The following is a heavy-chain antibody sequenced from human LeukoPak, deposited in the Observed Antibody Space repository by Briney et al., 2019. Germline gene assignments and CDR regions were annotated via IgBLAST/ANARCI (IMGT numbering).Heavy chain of an antibody. CDR1: GDSISSSGRFY. CDR3: ARDHYNKSWYKY. Sequence: PSETLSLTCTVSGDSISSSGRFYWGWLRQPPGKGLEWIGSMDYSGTTDYNPSLKSRVTLSVDTSKDQSSLKLTSVTAADTALYYCARDHYNKSWYKYWGQGTLVTVSS. J-gene: IGHJ4*02. CDR2: MDYSGTT. D-gene: IGHD6-13*01. V-gene: IGHV4-39*02.